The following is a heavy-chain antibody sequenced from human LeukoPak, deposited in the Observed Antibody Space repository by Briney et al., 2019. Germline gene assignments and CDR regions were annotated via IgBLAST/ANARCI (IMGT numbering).Heavy chain of an antibody. CDR1: GFTLSKYG. Sequence: GGSLRLSCAASGFTLSKYGMHWVRQAPGKGLEWVAFIRYDGINKYYEDSVRGRFTISRDNSKKTLSLQMNSLRGDDTDVYYCASRHWDHGDYPGIHSFDLWGQGTMITVSS. J-gene: IGHJ3*01. V-gene: IGHV3-30*02. CDR3: ASRHWDHGDYPGIHSFDL. D-gene: IGHD4-17*01. CDR2: IRYDGINK.